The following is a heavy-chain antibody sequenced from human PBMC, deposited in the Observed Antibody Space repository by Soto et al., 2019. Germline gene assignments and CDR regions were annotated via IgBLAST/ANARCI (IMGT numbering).Heavy chain of an antibody. CDR2: IYWDGES. V-gene: IGHV2-5*02. CDR1: VFSFTTPRMG. CDR3: AHRDSTGTTTYFDS. Sequence: SGPTLVNPTETLTLTCTVSVFSFTTPRMGVGWTRQPPGKALEWLAIIYWDGESRYNPLLRRRLTLTEDTSKNQVVLTMTNMDPKDTATYYCAHRDSTGTTTYFDSWGQGIPVNVSS. J-gene: IGHJ4*02. D-gene: IGHD1-1*01.